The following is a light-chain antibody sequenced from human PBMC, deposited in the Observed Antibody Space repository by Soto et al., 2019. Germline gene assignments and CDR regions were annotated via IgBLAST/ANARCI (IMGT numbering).Light chain of an antibody. J-gene: IGLJ1*01. V-gene: IGLV2-14*01. CDR1: SSDVGGYNY. CDR3: SSYTSSSTLV. Sequence: QSVLTQPASVSGSPGQSITISCTGTSSDVGGYNYVSWYQQHPGKAPKLMIYEVSNWPSGVSNRFSGSKSGNTASLTISGLQAEDEPDYYCSSYTSSSTLVFGTGTKFTVL. CDR2: EVS.